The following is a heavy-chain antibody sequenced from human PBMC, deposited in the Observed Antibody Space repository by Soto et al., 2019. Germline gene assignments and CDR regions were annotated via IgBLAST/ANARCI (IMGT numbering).Heavy chain of an antibody. Sequence: GGSLRLSCAASGFPCGSYDMTWVRQAPGKGLEWVSTILVDGRTFYVDSVKGRFTISRDNSRNTVYLQMNSLTAGDTALYYCAKATATGGGAFDLCGQATMVTVSS. V-gene: IGHV3-23*01. J-gene: IGHJ3*01. CDR3: AKATATGGGAFDL. D-gene: IGHD2-8*02. CDR2: ILVDGRT. CDR1: GFPCGSYD.